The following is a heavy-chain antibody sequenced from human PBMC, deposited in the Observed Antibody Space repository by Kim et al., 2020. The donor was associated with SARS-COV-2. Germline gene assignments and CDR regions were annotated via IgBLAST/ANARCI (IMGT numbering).Heavy chain of an antibody. D-gene: IGHD2-21*02. CDR3: ARDGAYCGGDCPPIYYFDY. J-gene: IGHJ4*02. CDR1: GYTFTSYA. V-gene: IGHV1-3*01. Sequence: ASVKVSCKASGYTFTSYAMHWLRQAPGQRLEWMGWINAGNGNTKYSQKFQGRVTITRDTSASTAYMELSSLRSEDTAVYYCARDGAYCGGDCPPIYYFDYWGQGTLVTVSS. CDR2: INAGNGNT.